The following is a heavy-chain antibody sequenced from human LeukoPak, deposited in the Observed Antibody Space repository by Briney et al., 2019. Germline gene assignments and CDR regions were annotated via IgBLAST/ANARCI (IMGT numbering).Heavy chain of an antibody. CDR3: ARRRRDSSGWLDY. CDR1: GGTFSSYA. V-gene: IGHV1-69*04. Sequence: SVKVSCKASGGTFSSYAISWVRQAPGQGLEWMGRIIPILGIANYAQKFQGRVTMTRDTSTSTVYMELSRLRSEDTAVYYCARRRRDSSGWLDYWGQGTLVTVSS. J-gene: IGHJ4*02. CDR2: IIPILGIA. D-gene: IGHD6-19*01.